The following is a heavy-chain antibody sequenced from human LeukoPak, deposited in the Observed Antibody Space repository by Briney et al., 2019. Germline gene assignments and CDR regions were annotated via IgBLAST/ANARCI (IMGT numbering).Heavy chain of an antibody. CDR2: IYYSGST. Sequence: SETLSLTCTVSGGSISSYYWSWIRQPPGKGLEWIGYIYYSGSTNYNPSLKSRVTISVDTSKDQFSLKLSSVTAADTAVYYCARIHRYCSGGACYVLDNWGQGTLVAVSS. V-gene: IGHV4-59*01. CDR1: GGSISSYY. CDR3: ARIHRYCSGGACYVLDN. D-gene: IGHD2-15*01. J-gene: IGHJ4*02.